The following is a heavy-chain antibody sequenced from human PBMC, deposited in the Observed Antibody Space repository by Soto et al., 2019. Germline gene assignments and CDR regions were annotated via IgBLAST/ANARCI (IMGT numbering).Heavy chain of an antibody. V-gene: IGHV1-18*01. J-gene: IGHJ4*02. CDR2: ISAYNGNT. Sequence: QVQLVQSGAEVKKPGASVKVSCKASGYTFTSYGISWVRQAPGQGLEWMGWISAYNGNTNYAQKLQSRVTMTTDTSTSTAYMELRSLRSDDTAVYYCAREESYYDSSGYYFFDYWGQGTLVTVSS. D-gene: IGHD3-22*01. CDR3: AREESYYDSSGYYFFDY. CDR1: GYTFTSYG.